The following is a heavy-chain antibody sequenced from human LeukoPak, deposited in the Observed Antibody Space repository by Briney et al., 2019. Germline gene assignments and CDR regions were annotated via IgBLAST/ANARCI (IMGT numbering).Heavy chain of an antibody. V-gene: IGHV3-48*03. CDR2: ISSSGSTI. D-gene: IGHD5-18*01. CDR3: AGDAIQLWSGVDY. J-gene: IGHJ4*02. CDR1: GFTFSSYE. Sequence: GGSLRLSCAASGFTFSSYEMNWVRQAPGKGLEWVSYISSSGSTIYYADSVKGRFTISRDNAKNSLYLQMNSLRAEDTAVYYCAGDAIQLWSGVDYWGQGTLVTVSS.